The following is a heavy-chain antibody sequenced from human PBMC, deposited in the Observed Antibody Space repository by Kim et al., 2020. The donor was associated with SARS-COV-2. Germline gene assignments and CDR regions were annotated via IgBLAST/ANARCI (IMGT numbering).Heavy chain of an antibody. J-gene: IGHJ4*02. Sequence: SYADSVKGRFTISRDNAKNTLYLQMNSLRAEDTAVYYCARVDGSGSPPDYWGQGTLVTVSS. V-gene: IGHV3-74*01. D-gene: IGHD3-10*01. CDR3: ARVDGSGSPPDY.